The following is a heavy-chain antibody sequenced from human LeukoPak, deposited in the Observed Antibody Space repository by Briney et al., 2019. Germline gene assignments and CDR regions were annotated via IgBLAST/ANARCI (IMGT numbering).Heavy chain of an antibody. CDR3: ARDRGAYYYDTGY. V-gene: IGHV3-66*01. Sequence: PGGSLRLSCAASGFTVSSNYMNWVRQAPGKGLEWVSVIYSGGDTYYAESVKGRFTISRDNSKNTLYLQMNRLRVEDTAVYYCARDRGAYYYDTGYWGQGTLVTASS. CDR1: GFTVSSNY. J-gene: IGHJ4*02. CDR2: IYSGGDT. D-gene: IGHD3-22*01.